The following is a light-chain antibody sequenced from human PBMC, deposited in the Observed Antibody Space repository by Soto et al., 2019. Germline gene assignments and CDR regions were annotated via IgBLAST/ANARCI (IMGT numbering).Light chain of an antibody. CDR3: QQRSKWPPIT. CDR1: QSISRS. Sequence: EIVLTQSPAILSVSPGERATLSCRASQSISRSLAWYQQKPGQAPRLLISDASTRATGIPARFSGSGSGTEFTLTISSLQSEDFALYYCQQRSKWPPITFGQGTRLEIK. CDR2: DAS. V-gene: IGKV3-15*01. J-gene: IGKJ5*01.